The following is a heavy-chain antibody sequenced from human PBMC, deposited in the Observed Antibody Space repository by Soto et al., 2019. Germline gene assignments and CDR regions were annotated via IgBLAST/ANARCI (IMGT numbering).Heavy chain of an antibody. Sequence: GGSLRLSCAASGFTFSSYGMHWVRQAPGKGLEWVAVIWYDGSNKYYADSVKGRFTISRDNSKNTLYLQMNSLRAEDTAVYYCARDYEGIAARPGFDYWGQGTLVTVPQ. D-gene: IGHD6-6*01. V-gene: IGHV3-33*01. J-gene: IGHJ4*02. CDR3: ARDYEGIAARPGFDY. CDR1: GFTFSSYG. CDR2: IWYDGSNK.